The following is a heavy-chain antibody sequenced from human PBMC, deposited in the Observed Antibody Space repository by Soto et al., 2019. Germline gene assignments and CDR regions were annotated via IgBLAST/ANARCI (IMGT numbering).Heavy chain of an antibody. CDR1: GYTFTSYG. V-gene: IGHV1-18*01. D-gene: IGHD3-22*01. CDR3: ARESSYYDSSGYYYSYGMDV. J-gene: IGHJ6*02. Sequence: ASVKVSCKASGYTFTSYGISWVRQAPGQGLEWMGWISAYNGNTNYAQKLQGRVTMTTDTSTSTAYMELRSLRSDDTAVYYCARESSYYDSSGYYYSYGMDVWGQGTTVTVSS. CDR2: ISAYNGNT.